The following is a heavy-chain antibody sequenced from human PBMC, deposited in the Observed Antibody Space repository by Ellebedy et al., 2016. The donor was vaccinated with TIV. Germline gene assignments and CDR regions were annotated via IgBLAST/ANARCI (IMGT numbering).Heavy chain of an antibody. J-gene: IGHJ4*02. CDR3: VKDLAGSSSADY. CDR2: ISSNGGST. V-gene: IGHV3-64D*09. D-gene: IGHD6-6*01. CDR1: GFTFSSYA. Sequence: GESLKISCSASGFTFSSYAMYWVRQAPGKGLEYVSAISSNGGSTVYADSVKGRFTVSRDNSKNTQFLQMSSLRAEDTAVYYCVKDLAGSSSADYWGQGTLVTVSS.